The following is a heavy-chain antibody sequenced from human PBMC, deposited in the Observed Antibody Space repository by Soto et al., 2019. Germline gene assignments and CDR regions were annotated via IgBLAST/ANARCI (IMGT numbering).Heavy chain of an antibody. CDR3: ARDADYYDSSGYWGYFDY. CDR1: GGSISSYY. J-gene: IGHJ4*02. D-gene: IGHD3-22*01. CDR2: IYTSGST. V-gene: IGHV4-4*07. Sequence: ASETLSLTCTVSGGSISSYYWSWIRQPAGKGLEWIGRIYTSGSTNYNPSLKSRVTMSVDTSKNQFSLKLSSVTAADTAVYYCARDADYYDSSGYWGYFDYWGQGTLVTVSS.